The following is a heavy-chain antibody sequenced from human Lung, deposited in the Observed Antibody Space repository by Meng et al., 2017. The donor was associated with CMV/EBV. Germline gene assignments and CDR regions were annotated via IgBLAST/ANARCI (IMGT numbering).Heavy chain of an antibody. D-gene: IGHD2/OR15-2a*01. CDR2: ISSSGTYI. CDR1: GFTFSSYS. CDR3: ARDVSPRSSPYFSILYFYALDV. Sequence: SXAASGFTFSSYSMNWVRQAPGKGLEWVSSISSSGTYIYYADSVKGRFTISRDNAQNTLYLQMNSLRAEDTAVYYCARDVSPRSSPYFSILYFYALDVWGQGTXVTVSS. V-gene: IGHV3-21*01. J-gene: IGHJ6*02.